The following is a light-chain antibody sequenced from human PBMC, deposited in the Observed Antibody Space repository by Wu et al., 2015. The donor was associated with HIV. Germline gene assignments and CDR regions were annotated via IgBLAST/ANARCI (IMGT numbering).Light chain of an antibody. CDR1: QTISNSK. CDR2: GTS. V-gene: IGKV3-20*01. CDR3: QQYGNSPRT. Sequence: IVLTQSPGTLSLSPGDRATLSCRPSQTISNSKLAWYQQKPGQAPGLLMYGTSNRATGIPDRFSGSGSGTDFTLTITRLEPEDFAVYYCQQYGNSPRTFGQGTKVEIK. J-gene: IGKJ1*01.